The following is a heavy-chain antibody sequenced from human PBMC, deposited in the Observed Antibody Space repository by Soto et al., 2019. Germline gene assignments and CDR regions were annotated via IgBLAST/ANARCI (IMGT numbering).Heavy chain of an antibody. V-gene: IGHV4-34*01. CDR2: IDHAGAT. CDR3: ARLMIVVTSRGDAFDI. CDR1: SGSFSGYS. J-gene: IGHJ3*02. D-gene: IGHD3-22*01. Sequence: QVQLHQWGAGLLKPSETLSLTCAVYSGSFSGYSWSWISQPQGKGLEWIGEIDHAGATNYNPSLNSRVTISMDTSKNQFSLKLSSVTAADTAVYYCARLMIVVTSRGDAFDIWGQGTMVTVSS.